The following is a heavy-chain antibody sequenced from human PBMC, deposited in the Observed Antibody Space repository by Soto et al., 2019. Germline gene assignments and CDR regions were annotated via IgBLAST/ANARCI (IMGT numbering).Heavy chain of an antibody. CDR3: ARDRPTAH. J-gene: IGHJ4*02. CDR1: GYTFDRYA. Sequence: QVQRVQSGAEVKKPGASVTVSCKASGYTFDRYAMSWLRQAPGQGLEWMGWITGDTHEATYAQKSQGRVSLTRDRSTTTAYMELRSLRYDDTAVYYCARDRPTAHWGQGTLVTVSS. CDR2: ITGDTHEA. V-gene: IGHV1-18*01.